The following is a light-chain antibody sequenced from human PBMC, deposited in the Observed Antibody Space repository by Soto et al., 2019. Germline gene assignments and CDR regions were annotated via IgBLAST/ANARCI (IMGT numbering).Light chain of an antibody. Sequence: EIVLTQSPVTLSLSPGERATLSCRASQSVSSYLAWYQQKPGQAPRLLIYGISKRATDIPDRFSGSGSGTEFTLTISSLQPEDFATYYCQQHGQWPITFGQGTRLEIK. J-gene: IGKJ5*01. CDR3: QQHGQWPIT. CDR1: QSVSSY. V-gene: IGKV3-11*01. CDR2: GIS.